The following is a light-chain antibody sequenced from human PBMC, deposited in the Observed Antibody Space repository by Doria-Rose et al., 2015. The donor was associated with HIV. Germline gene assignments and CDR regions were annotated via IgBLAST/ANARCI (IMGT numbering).Light chain of an antibody. V-gene: IGKV4-1*01. J-gene: IGKJ3*01. CDR2: WAS. CDR3: QQYYDTPS. Sequence: DIQVTQSPESLGMSLGERATLNCKSNQSLLYTSKNYLAWYQQKPGQPLKLLIYWASTRQSGVPAQFSGSGSGTDFTLTISSLEAEDVAVYYCQQYYDTPSCGPGTTVDIK. CDR1: QSLLYTSKNY.